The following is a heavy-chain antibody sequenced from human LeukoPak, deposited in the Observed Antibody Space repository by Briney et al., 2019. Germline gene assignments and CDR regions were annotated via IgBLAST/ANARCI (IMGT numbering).Heavy chain of an antibody. J-gene: IGHJ4*02. Sequence: GGSLRLSCAASGFTFSAYVMSWVRQAPGKGLEWVSHISDTVRDTWYANSVKGRLIISRDNSRDTVYLQMSSLRPEDTALYFCAKDNYGGIFASWGQGTLVTVFS. CDR3: AKDNYGGIFAS. V-gene: IGHV3-23*01. CDR1: GFTFSAYV. CDR2: ISDTVRDT. D-gene: IGHD4-17*01.